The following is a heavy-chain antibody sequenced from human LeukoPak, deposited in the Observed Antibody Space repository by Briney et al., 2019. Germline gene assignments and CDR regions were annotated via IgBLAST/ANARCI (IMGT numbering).Heavy chain of an antibody. J-gene: IGHJ5*02. CDR3: ASLYQDDSSGYNWFDP. Sequence: GSLRLSCEASGFTFSSYWMSWVRQAPGKGLEWVANIKQDGSDKYYVDSLKGRFTVSRDNAKNSLYLQINSLRAEDTAVYYCASLYQDDSSGYNWFDPWGQGTLVTVSS. CDR2: IKQDGSDK. CDR1: GFTFSSYW. V-gene: IGHV3-7*01. D-gene: IGHD3-22*01.